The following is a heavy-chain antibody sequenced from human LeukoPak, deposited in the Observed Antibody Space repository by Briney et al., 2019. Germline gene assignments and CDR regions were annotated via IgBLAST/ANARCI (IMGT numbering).Heavy chain of an antibody. CDR1: GYTFTSYG. CDR2: ISAYNGNT. CDR3: ARDTQMTGYDFWSGYLYYFDY. D-gene: IGHD3-3*01. V-gene: IGHV1-18*01. J-gene: IGHJ4*02. Sequence: GASVKVSCKASGYTFTSYGISWVRQAPGQGLEWMGWISAYNGNTNYAQKLQGRVTMTTDTSTSTAYIELRSLRSDDTAVYYCARDTQMTGYDFWSGYLYYFDYWGQGTLVTVSS.